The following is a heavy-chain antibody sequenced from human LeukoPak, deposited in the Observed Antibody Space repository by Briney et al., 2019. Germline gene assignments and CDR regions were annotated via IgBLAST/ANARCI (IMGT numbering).Heavy chain of an antibody. D-gene: IGHD6-6*01. CDR2: ISAYNGNT. J-gene: IGHJ5*02. Sequence: VASVKVSCKASGYTFTSYGISWVRQAPGQGLEWMGWISAYNGNTNYAQKLQGRVTMTTDTSTSTAYMELRSLRSDDTAVCYCARNGLIIAARLGGGNWFDPWGQGTLVTVSS. CDR1: GYTFTSYG. CDR3: ARNGLIIAARLGGGNWFDP. V-gene: IGHV1-18*01.